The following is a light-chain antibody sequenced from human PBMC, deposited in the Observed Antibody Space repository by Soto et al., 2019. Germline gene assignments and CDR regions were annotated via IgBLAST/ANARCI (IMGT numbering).Light chain of an antibody. CDR3: QQYGSTPLT. CDR1: QSVSSNY. CDR2: GAS. Sequence: EIVLTQSPATLSLSPGERATLSCRASQSVSSNYLAWYQQKPGQAPRLLIYGASSRATGIPARFSGSGSGTDFTLTISRLEPEDFAVYYCQQYGSTPLTFGRGTKVDIK. V-gene: IGKV3-20*01. J-gene: IGKJ4*01.